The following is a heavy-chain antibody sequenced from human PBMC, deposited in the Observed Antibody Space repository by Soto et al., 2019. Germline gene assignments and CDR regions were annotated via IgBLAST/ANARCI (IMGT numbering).Heavy chain of an antibody. CDR1: GGSISSSSYY. V-gene: IGHV4-39*01. D-gene: IGHD6-13*01. J-gene: IGHJ4*02. Sequence: WETLSLTCSVSGGSISSSSYYWGWIRQPPGKGLEWIGSIYYSGSTYYSPSLKSRVTISVDTSKNQFSLKLSSVTAADTAVYYCARSYSSTWQYYFDYWGQGTLVTVSS. CDR2: IYYSGST. CDR3: ARSYSSTWQYYFDY.